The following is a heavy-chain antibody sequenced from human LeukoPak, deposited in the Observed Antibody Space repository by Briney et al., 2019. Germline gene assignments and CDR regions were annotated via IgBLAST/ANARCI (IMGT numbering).Heavy chain of an antibody. Sequence: SVKVSCKASGGTFSSYAISWVRQAPGQGLEWMGGIIPIFGTANYAQKFQGRVTITTDESTSTAYIELSSLRSEDTAVYYCATRDYGGNSGPLFDYWGQGTLVTVSS. CDR1: GGTFSSYA. CDR2: IIPIFGTA. V-gene: IGHV1-69*05. J-gene: IGHJ4*02. CDR3: ATRDYGGNSGPLFDY. D-gene: IGHD4-23*01.